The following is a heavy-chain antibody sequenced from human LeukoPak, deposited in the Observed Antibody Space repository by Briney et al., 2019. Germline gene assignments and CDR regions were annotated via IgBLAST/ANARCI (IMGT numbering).Heavy chain of an antibody. CDR2: ISYDGSNK. CDR3: AKDRGAVAPRVDCFDY. CDR1: GFTFSIYG. J-gene: IGHJ4*02. Sequence: GGSLRLSCAASGFTFSIYGMSWVRQAPGKGLEWVAVISYDGSNKYYADSVKGRFTISRDNSKNTLYLQMNSLRAEDTAVYYCAKDRGAVAPRVDCFDYWGQGTLVTVSS. V-gene: IGHV3-30*18. D-gene: IGHD6-19*01.